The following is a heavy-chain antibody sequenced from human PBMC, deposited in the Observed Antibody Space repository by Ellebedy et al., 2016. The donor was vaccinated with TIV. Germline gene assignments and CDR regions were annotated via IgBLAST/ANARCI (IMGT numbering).Heavy chain of an antibody. CDR2: IDGAGGT. D-gene: IGHD3-10*01. CDR1: GFTFSNYA. V-gene: IGHV3-23*01. J-gene: IGHJ4*02. CDR3: PKTEPYGTTWFGRIY. Sequence: GESLKISCAVSGFTFSNYALTWVRQAPGQGLEWVAAIDGAGGTHYAASVKGRFTISGDNSKKTFYLEMNSLRVDDTAVYYCPKTEPYGTTWFGRIYWGQGTLVTVSS.